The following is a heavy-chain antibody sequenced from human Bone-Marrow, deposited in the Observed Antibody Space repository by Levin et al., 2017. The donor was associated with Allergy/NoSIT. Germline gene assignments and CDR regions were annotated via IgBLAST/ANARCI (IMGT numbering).Heavy chain of an antibody. CDR2: ISSSSSYI. J-gene: IGHJ5*02. CDR1: GFTFSSYS. Sequence: GGSLRLSCAASGFTFSSYSMNWVRQAPGKGLEWVSSISSSSSYIYYADSVKGRFTISRDNAKNSLYLQMNSLRAEDTAVYYCARDNLGYCSSTSCFNWFDPWGQGTLVTVSS. CDR3: ARDNLGYCSSTSCFNWFDP. D-gene: IGHD2-2*01. V-gene: IGHV3-21*01.